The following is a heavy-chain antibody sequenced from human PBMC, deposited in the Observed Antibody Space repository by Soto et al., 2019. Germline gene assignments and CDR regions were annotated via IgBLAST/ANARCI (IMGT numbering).Heavy chain of an antibody. D-gene: IGHD6-19*01. CDR3: ANGGRQWLVTSDFNY. CDR2: VSHDGRNT. Sequence: VQLVESGGGVVQPGRSLRLSCAASGFTFSDYAMHWVRQAPGKGLEWVAVVSHDGRNTHYADSVKGRFTISRDSSKNTVYMEMTSLRAEVTAVYYCANGGRQWLVTSDFNYWGQGALVTVSS. V-gene: IGHV3-30*18. CDR1: GFTFSDYA. J-gene: IGHJ4*02.